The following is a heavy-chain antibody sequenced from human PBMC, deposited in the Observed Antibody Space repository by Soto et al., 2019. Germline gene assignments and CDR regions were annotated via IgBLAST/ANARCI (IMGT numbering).Heavy chain of an antibody. Sequence: QVQLVQSGAEVKKPGSSVKVSCKASGGTFSSYAISWVRQAPGQGLEWMGGIIPIFGTANYAQKFQGRVTITADESTSTAYMELSSLRSEDTAVYYCARMVRGVISPYYYYYGMDVWGQGTTVTVSS. D-gene: IGHD3-10*01. CDR1: GGTFSSYA. V-gene: IGHV1-69*01. CDR2: IIPIFGTA. J-gene: IGHJ6*02. CDR3: ARMVRGVISPYYYYYGMDV.